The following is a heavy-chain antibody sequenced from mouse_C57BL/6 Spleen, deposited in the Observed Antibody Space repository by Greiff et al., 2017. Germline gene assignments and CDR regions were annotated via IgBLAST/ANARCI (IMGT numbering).Heavy chain of an antibody. CDR1: GFTFSDYG. V-gene: IGHV5-17*01. Sequence: VQLKESGGGLVKPGGSLKLSCAASGFTFSDYGMHWVRQAPEKGLEWVAYISSGSSTIYYADTVKGRFTISRDNAKNTLFLQMTSLRSEDTAMYYCARALYYGSSWFAYWGQGTLVTVSA. J-gene: IGHJ3*01. CDR3: ARALYYGSSWFAY. CDR2: ISSGSSTI. D-gene: IGHD1-1*01.